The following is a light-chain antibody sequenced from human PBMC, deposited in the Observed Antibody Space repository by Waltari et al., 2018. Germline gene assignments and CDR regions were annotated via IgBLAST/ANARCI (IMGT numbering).Light chain of an antibody. Sequence: EIVMTQSPLSLSVPPGEPASIACRSSQSLLHSNGYNYLDWYVQKPGQSPQVLIYLGSDRASGVPDRFSSSGSGTDFTLKISRVEADDVGIYYCMGALQTATFGPGTRLDIK. CDR2: LGS. CDR1: QSLLHSNGYNY. J-gene: IGKJ5*01. CDR3: MGALQTAT. V-gene: IGKV2-28*01.